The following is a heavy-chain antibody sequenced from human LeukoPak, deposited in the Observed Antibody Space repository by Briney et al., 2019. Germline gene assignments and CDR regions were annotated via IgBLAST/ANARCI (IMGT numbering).Heavy chain of an antibody. J-gene: IGHJ5*02. CDR2: IYYSGST. CDR1: GGSISSSSYY. D-gene: IGHD2-21*02. V-gene: IGHV4-39*01. CDR3: ARHPRAYCGGDCYSGWFDP. Sequence: SETLSLTCTVSGGSISSSSYYWGWIRQPPGKGLEWIGSIYYSGSTYYNPSLKGRVTISVDTSKNQFSLKLSSVTAADTAVYYCARHPRAYCGGDCYSGWFDPWGQGTLVTVSS.